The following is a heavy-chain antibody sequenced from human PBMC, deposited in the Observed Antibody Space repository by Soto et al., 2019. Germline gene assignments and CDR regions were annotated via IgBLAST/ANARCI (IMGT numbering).Heavy chain of an antibody. V-gene: IGHV1-69*01. D-gene: IGHD6-13*01. CDR1: GGTFSSYA. CDR2: IIPIFGTA. J-gene: IGHJ3*02. CDR3: ASSRGYSSSCRSIGVAFDI. Sequence: QVQLVQSGAEVKKPGSSVKVSCKASGGTFSSYAISWVRQAPGQWLEWMGGIIPIFGTANYAQKFQGRVTITADESTSTVYMELSSLRSEDTAVYYCASSRGYSSSCRSIGVAFDIWGQGTMVTVSS.